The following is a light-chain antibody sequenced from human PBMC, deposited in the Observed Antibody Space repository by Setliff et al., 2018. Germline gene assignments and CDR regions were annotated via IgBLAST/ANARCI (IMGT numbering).Light chain of an antibody. CDR1: SSDVGGYNY. CDR2: EVT. Sequence: QSVLAQPTAVSGPPGQSITISCAGTSSDVGGYNYVSWYQQHPGKAPKLMIYEVTKRPSGVSDRFSGSKSGNTASLTISGLQAEDEADYYCLSYTSKTTHALFAGGTKVTVL. J-gene: IGLJ2*01. CDR3: LSYTSKTTHAL. V-gene: IGLV2-14*03.